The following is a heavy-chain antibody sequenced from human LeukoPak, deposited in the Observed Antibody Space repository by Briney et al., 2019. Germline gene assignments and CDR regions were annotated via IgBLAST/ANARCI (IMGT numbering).Heavy chain of an antibody. Sequence: PGGSLRLSCTASGFTFSTYSMNWVRQAPGKGLEWVSFISTSSLYIYYADSVKGRFTISRDNSKNTLYLQINSLRAEDTAVYYCAKAHGDRRGYFDYWGQGTLVTVSS. CDR1: GFTFSTYS. CDR2: ISTSSLYI. V-gene: IGHV3-21*01. J-gene: IGHJ4*02. CDR3: AKAHGDRRGYFDY. D-gene: IGHD7-27*01.